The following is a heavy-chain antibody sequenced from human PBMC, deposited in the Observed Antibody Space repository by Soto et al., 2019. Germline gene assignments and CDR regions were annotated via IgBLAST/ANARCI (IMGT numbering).Heavy chain of an antibody. Sequence: EVQLVQSGAEVKKPGESLRISCQASGYDFPNSWISWVRQMPGKDLEWMARIDVSDSYINSNPSFKGHITISTDKSIPTAYLEGRGLKASDPAIYYCARVFDVNDGSGYLIFDIWGQGTTVTVSS. J-gene: IGHJ3*02. V-gene: IGHV5-10-1*01. D-gene: IGHD3-22*01. CDR3: ARVFDVNDGSGYLIFDI. CDR1: GYDFPNSW. CDR2: IDVSDSYI.